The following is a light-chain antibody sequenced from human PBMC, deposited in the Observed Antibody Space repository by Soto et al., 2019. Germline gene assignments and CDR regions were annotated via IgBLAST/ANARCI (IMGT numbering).Light chain of an antibody. CDR1: SSDVGGYDY. CDR3: SSYTTSRALV. CDR2: EVI. J-gene: IGLJ2*01. V-gene: IGLV2-14*01. Sequence: QSVLTQSASLSGSPGQSITIPCTGTSSDVGGYDYVSWYQQHPGKVPKLIIYEVIKRPSGVSHRFSGSKSGNTASLTISGLQTEDEADYYCSSYTTSRALVFGGGTKVTVL.